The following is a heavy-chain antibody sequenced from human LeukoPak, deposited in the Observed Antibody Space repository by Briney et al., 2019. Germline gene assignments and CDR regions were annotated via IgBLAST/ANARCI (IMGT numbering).Heavy chain of an antibody. CDR2: INPSGGST. J-gene: IGHJ4*02. CDR1: GYTFTSYC. Sequence: GASVKVTCKASGYTFTSYCMHWVRQAPGQGLEWIGIINPSGGSTSYAQKFQGRVTMTRDTSTSTVYMELSSLRSEDTAVYYCARGTPDIVATSSIDYWGQGTLVTVSS. D-gene: IGHD5-12*01. V-gene: IGHV1-46*01. CDR3: ARGTPDIVATSSIDY.